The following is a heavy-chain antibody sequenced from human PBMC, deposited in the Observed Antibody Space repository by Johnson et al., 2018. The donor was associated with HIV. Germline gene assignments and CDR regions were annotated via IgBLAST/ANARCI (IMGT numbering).Heavy chain of an antibody. D-gene: IGHD3-22*01. CDR3: SSASPFPLPLIHTVIGI. Sequence: QVQLVESGGGLVQPGGSLRLSCAASGFTFSSYAMHWVRQAPGKGLEWVAVISYDGSNKYYADSVKGRFTISRDNSKNTLYLQMNSLRAEDTAVYYCSSASPFPLPLIHTVIGIWGQGTMVTVSS. J-gene: IGHJ3*02. V-gene: IGHV3-30*04. CDR1: GFTFSSYA. CDR2: ISYDGSNK.